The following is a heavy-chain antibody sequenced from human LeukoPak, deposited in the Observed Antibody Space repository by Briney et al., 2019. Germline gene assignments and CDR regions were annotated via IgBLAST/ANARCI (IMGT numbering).Heavy chain of an antibody. CDR1: GGSISSYY. CDR2: IYDTGNT. D-gene: IGHD3-22*01. Sequence: SETLSLTCTVSGGSISSYYWSWVRQPPGKGLEWIGHIYDTGNTNYNPSLESRVTISVDTSKNQFSLRLTSVTAADTAVCFCARATPWLLPGYWGQGTLVTVSS. J-gene: IGHJ4*02. V-gene: IGHV4-59*01. CDR3: ARATPWLLPGY.